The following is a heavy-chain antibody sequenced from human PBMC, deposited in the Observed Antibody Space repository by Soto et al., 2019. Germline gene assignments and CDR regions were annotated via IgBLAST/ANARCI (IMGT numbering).Heavy chain of an antibody. Sequence: SETLSLTCTVSGGSISSGGYYWSWIRQHPGKGLEWIGYIYYSGSTYYNPSLKSRVTISVDTSKNQFSLKLSSVTAADTAVYYCAREDGAFGVASTGGDNWFDPWGQGTLVTVYS. D-gene: IGHD3-3*01. V-gene: IGHV4-31*03. J-gene: IGHJ5*02. CDR3: AREDGAFGVASTGGDNWFDP. CDR2: IYYSGST. CDR1: GGSISSGGYY.